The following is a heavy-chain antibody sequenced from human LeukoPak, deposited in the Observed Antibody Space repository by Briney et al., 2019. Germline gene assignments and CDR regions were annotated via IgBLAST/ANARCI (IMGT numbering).Heavy chain of an antibody. D-gene: IGHD1-26*01. J-gene: IGHJ4*02. CDR2: ISGSGSTI. CDR3: ARYRGTYYDY. V-gene: IGHV3-11*04. Sequence: GGSLRLSCAASGFTFTDYYMSWNRQAPGQGLEWVSYISGSGSTIYIADSVKGRFSISRDNANNSLYLQMNSLRPEDTAVYYCARYRGTYYDYWGQGTLVTVSS. CDR1: GFTFTDYY.